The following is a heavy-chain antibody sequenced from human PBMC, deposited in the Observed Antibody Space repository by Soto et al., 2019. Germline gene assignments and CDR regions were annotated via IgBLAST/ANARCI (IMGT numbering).Heavy chain of an antibody. J-gene: IGHJ6*02. D-gene: IGHD3-10*01. CDR1: GGSISSGGYS. CDR3: ARQPTPMCRAVIISAYGMDV. Sequence: PSETLSLTCAVSGGSISSGGYSWSWIRQPPGKGLEWIGYIYHSGSTYYNPSLKSRVTISVDRSKNQFSLKLSSVTAADTAVYYRARQPTPMCRAVIISAYGMDVWGPVNTVTVSS. CDR2: IYHSGST. V-gene: IGHV4-30-2*01.